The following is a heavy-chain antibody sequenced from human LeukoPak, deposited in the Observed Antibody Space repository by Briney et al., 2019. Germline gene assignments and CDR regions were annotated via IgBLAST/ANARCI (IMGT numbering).Heavy chain of an antibody. CDR1: GFTFSDYY. Sequence: GGSLRLSCAASGFTFSDYYISWIRQAPGKGPEWVAYIKQDGSEKDYVDSVKGRFTISRDNAKNSLYLQMNSLRVEDTAVHYCARGSGALWGQGTLVTVSS. CDR3: ARGSGAL. J-gene: IGHJ4*02. CDR2: IKQDGSEK. V-gene: IGHV3-7*01. D-gene: IGHD7-27*01.